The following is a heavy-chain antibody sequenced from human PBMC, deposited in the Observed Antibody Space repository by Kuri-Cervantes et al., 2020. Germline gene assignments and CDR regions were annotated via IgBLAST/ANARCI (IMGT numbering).Heavy chain of an antibody. J-gene: IGHJ5*02. CDR3: AINWGYTYSRGGRFDP. CDR1: GYTFTSYG. Sequence: SVKVSCKASGYTFTSYGISWVRQAPGQGLEWMGGIIPIFGTANYAQKFQGRVTITTDESTSTAYMELSSLKSEDTAVYYCAINWGYTYSRGGRFDPWGQGTLVTVSS. V-gene: IGHV1-69*05. CDR2: IIPIFGTA. D-gene: IGHD5-18*01.